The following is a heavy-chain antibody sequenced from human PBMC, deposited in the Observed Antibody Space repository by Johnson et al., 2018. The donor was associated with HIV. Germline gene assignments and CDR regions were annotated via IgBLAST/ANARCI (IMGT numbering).Heavy chain of an antibody. J-gene: IGHJ3*01. V-gene: IGHV3-23*01. CDR3: ARDGPWLQSQRDAFDV. D-gene: IGHD5-24*01. Sequence: EVLLLESGGGLVQPGGSLRLSCAASGFTFSSYAMSWVRQAPGKGLEWVSGINWNGGGTGYADSVKGRFTISRDNSKNTLYLQMNSLRAEDTAVYYCARDGPWLQSQRDAFDVWGQGTMVIVSS. CDR2: INWNGGGT. CDR1: GFTFSSYA.